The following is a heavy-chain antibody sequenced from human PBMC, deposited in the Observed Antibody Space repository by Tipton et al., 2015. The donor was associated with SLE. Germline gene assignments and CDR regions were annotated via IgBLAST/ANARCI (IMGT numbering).Heavy chain of an antibody. D-gene: IGHD3-16*01. Sequence: SGVIFSTFAMHWVRQAPGEGLEWVAVISFDGRNKNYADSVKGRLSISRDNSQNTLYLQMNHLRVEDTAVYYCAGGTGAYFDHWGQGTLVTVSS. CDR1: GVIFSTFA. V-gene: IGHV3-30-3*02. J-gene: IGHJ4*02. CDR2: ISFDGRNK. CDR3: AGGTGAYFDH.